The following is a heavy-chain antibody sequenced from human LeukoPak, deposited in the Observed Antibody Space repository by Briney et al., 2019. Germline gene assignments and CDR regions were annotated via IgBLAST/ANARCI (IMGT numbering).Heavy chain of an antibody. Sequence: PGGSLRLSCAASGFTFSSYSMNWVRQAPGKGLEWVSSISSSSSYIYYADSVKGRFTISRDNAKNSLYLQMNSLGAEDTAVYYCVSGSLQSGYNFDYWGQGALVTVSS. J-gene: IGHJ4*02. D-gene: IGHD3-3*01. V-gene: IGHV3-21*01. CDR2: ISSSSSYI. CDR3: VSGSLQSGYNFDY. CDR1: GFTFSSYS.